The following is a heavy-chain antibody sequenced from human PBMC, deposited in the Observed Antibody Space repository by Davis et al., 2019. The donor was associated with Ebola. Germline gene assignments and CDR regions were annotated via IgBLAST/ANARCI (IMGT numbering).Heavy chain of an antibody. D-gene: IGHD2-2*01. V-gene: IGHV3-48*02. Sequence: GESLKISCAASGFTFSSYSMNWVRQAPGKGPEWVSYISGSSSTIYYADSVKGRFTISRDNAKNSLYLQMNSLRDEDTAVYYCARLLVPAAGWGQGTLVTVSS. CDR1: GFTFSSYS. CDR3: ARLLVPAAG. CDR2: ISGSSSTI. J-gene: IGHJ4*02.